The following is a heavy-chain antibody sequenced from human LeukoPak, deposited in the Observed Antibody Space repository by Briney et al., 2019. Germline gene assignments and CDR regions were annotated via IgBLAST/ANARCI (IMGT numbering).Heavy chain of an antibody. Sequence: ASVKVSCKASGYTFTGYYMHWVRQAPGQGLEWMGLISAYNGNTNYAQKLQGRVTMTTETSTTTAYMELRSLTSDDTAVYYCARLGFRYSSRYFDSWGQGTLVTVSS. J-gene: IGHJ4*02. CDR1: GYTFTGYY. V-gene: IGHV1-18*04. D-gene: IGHD6-13*01. CDR3: ARLGFRYSSRYFDS. CDR2: ISAYNGNT.